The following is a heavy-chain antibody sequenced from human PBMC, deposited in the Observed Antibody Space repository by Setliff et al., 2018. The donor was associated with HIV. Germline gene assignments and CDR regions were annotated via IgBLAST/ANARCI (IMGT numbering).Heavy chain of an antibody. V-gene: IGHV4-31*03. CDR3: ARDVHANYCGSDI. CDR2: IYHTGVT. J-gene: IGHJ3*02. CDR1: GASMISGGYY. Sequence: SETLSLTCTISGASMISGGYYWSWIRQHPEKGLEWMGCIYHTGVTYYNPSLKSRLTFSVDTSKNQISLQLTSVTSADTALYYCARDVHANYCGSDIWGLGTRVTVSS. D-gene: IGHD3-10*01.